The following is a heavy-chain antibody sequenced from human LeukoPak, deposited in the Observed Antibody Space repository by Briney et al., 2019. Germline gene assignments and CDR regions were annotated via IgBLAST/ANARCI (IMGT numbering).Heavy chain of an antibody. Sequence: PSQTLSLTFTVSAGSISSGRYDWSWIRQPAWKGLELIGRIYTSGSTNYNPSLKSRVTISVDTSKNQFSLKLSSVTAAETAVYYCARDALGDYVWGSYRHWFDPWGQGTLVTVSS. CDR3: ARDALGDYVWGSYRHWFDP. D-gene: IGHD3-16*02. V-gene: IGHV4-61*02. CDR2: IYTSGST. J-gene: IGHJ5*02. CDR1: AGSISSGRYD.